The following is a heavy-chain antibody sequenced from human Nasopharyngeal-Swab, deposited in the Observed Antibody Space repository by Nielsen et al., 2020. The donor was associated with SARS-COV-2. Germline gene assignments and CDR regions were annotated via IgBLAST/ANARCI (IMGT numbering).Heavy chain of an antibody. CDR2: INSDGSST. D-gene: IGHD6-13*01. Sequence: VRQAAGKGLVWVSRINSDGSSTSYADSVKGRFTISRDNAKNTLYLQMNSLRAEDTAVYYCAKTRGSWYFNYWGQGTLVTVSS. J-gene: IGHJ4*02. CDR3: AKTRGSWYFNY. V-gene: IGHV3-74*01.